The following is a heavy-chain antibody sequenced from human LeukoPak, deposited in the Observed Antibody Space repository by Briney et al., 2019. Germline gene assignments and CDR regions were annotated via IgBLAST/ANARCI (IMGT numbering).Heavy chain of an antibody. Sequence: GGSLRLSCAASGFTFSSYEMNWVRQAPGKGLEWISYISSSGSAIYYADSVKRRFSISRDNAKSSLYLQMNSLSAEDTAVYCCARELKSSSWYFFDYWGQGTLVTVSS. J-gene: IGHJ4*02. CDR2: ISSSGSAI. V-gene: IGHV3-48*03. CDR1: GFTFSSYE. D-gene: IGHD6-13*01. CDR3: ARELKSSSWYFFDY.